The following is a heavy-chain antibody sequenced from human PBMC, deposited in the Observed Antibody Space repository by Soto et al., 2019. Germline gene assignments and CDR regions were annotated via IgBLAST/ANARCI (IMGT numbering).Heavy chain of an antibody. CDR3: ARFDAYVRFDP. CDR2: IYYTGRT. Sequence: ASETLSLTCTVSGGRIRGGDYFRTWIRQHPGKGLEWIGYIYYTGRTFYNPSLESRLTISVDTSKNQFSLSLSSVTAADTAVYYCARFDAYVRFDPWGQGTQVTVSS. V-gene: IGHV4-31*03. D-gene: IGHD2-2*01. CDR1: GGRIRGGDYF. J-gene: IGHJ5*02.